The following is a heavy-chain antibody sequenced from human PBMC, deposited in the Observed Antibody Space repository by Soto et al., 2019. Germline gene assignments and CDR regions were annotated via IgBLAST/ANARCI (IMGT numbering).Heavy chain of an antibody. D-gene: IGHD3-22*01. V-gene: IGHV3-23*01. J-gene: IGHJ4*02. CDR2: ISGSGGST. CDR1: GFTFSSYA. Sequence: GGSLRLSCAASGFTFSSYAMSWVRQAPGKGLEWVSAISGSGGSTYYADSVKGRCTISRDNSKNTLYLQMNSLRAEDTAVYYCAKGTYCYDSSGYYFDYWGQGTLVTVSS. CDR3: AKGTYCYDSSGYYFDY.